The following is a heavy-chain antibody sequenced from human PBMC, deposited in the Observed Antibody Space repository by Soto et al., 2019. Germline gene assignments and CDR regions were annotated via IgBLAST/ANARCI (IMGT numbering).Heavy chain of an antibody. V-gene: IGHV4-4*02. CDR3: VTSLNYDFWRDGGRHYYFDY. J-gene: IGHJ4*02. CDR1: GGSISSSYW. D-gene: IGHD3-3*01. Sequence: SETLSLTCAVSGGSISSSYWWNWVRQPPGKGLEWIGKIYHSGSTNYNPSLKNRVTISVDKSNNQFSLRLSSVTAADTAVYFCVTSLNYDFWRDGGRHYYFDYWGQGTLVTGSS. CDR2: IYHSGST.